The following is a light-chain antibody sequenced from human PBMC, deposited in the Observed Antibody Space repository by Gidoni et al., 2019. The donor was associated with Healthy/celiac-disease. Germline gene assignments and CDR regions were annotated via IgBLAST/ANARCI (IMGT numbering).Light chain of an antibody. Sequence: QSALTPPASVSGSPGQTITISCTGTSSDVGGYNYVSWYQQHPGKAPKLMIYKVSNRPSGVSNRFSGSKSGNTASLTISGLQAEDEADYYCSSYTSSSTYVFGTGTKVTVL. CDR1: SSDVGGYNY. V-gene: IGLV2-14*01. CDR2: KVS. CDR3: SSYTSSSTYV. J-gene: IGLJ1*01.